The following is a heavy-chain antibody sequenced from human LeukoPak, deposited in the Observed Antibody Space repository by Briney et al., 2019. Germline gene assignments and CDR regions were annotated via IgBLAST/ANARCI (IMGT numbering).Heavy chain of an antibody. CDR2: IGDSGETT. V-gene: IGHV3-23*01. CDR3: AKDRDYYED. CDR1: GFTFSSYA. J-gene: IGHJ4*02. Sequence: GGSLRLSCAASGFTFSSYAMNWVRQAPGKGLEWVSVIGDSGETTYYADSVKGRFTISRDNSKNTLYLQMNSLRAEDTAVYYCAKDRDYYEDWGQGTLVTVSS.